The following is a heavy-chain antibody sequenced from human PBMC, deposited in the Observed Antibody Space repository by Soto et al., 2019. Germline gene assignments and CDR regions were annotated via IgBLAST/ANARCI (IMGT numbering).Heavy chain of an antibody. J-gene: IGHJ6*02. Sequence: QVQLVESGGGVVQPGRSLRLSCAASGFTFSSYGMHWVRQAPGKGLEWVAVISYDGSNKYYADSLKGRFTISRDNSKNTLYLQLNSLRAEYTAVFYCAKYFVYSCSLSYYFYTMGVWGQGPTVTAS. CDR2: ISYDGSNK. V-gene: IGHV3-30*18. CDR1: GFTFSSYG. CDR3: AKYFVYSCSLSYYFYTMGV. D-gene: IGHD6-6*01.